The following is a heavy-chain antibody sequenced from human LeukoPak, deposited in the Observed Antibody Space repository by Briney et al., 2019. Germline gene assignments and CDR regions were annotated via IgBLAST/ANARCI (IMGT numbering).Heavy chain of an antibody. CDR3: AKNRGYNYDPNAFDV. CDR1: GFTFSSYG. V-gene: IGHV3-30*02. D-gene: IGHD5-18*01. CDR2: ISYDGSNK. J-gene: IGHJ3*01. Sequence: GGSLRLSCAASGFTFSSYGMLWVRQAPGKGLECETFISYDGSNKYYADSVKGRFTISRDNSKNTLYLHMNSLGAEDTAVYYCAKNRGYNYDPNAFDVWGQGTMVTVSS.